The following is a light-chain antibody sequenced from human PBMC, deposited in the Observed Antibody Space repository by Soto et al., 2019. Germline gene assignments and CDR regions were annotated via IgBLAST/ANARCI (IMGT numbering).Light chain of an antibody. V-gene: IGKV1-39*01. J-gene: IGKJ2*01. CDR3: QQSYSTLPYT. CDR2: AAS. CDR1: QSISSY. Sequence: DIQMTQSPSSLSASLGDRVTITCRASQSISSYLNWYQQKPGKAPKLLIYAASSLQSGVPSRFSGSGSGTDFTLTISSLQPEDFATYYCQQSYSTLPYTFGQGTKVDIK.